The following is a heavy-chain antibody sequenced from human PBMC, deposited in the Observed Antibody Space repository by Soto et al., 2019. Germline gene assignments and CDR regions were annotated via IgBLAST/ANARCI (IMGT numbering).Heavy chain of an antibody. Sequence: QVQLQESGPGLVKPSQTLSLTCTVSGGSISSGDYYWSWIRQPPGKGLEWIGYIYYSGSTYYNPSIKSRVTLSLDTSKNQFSLKLSSVTAADTVVYYCARLVQLLQGRWFDPWGQGTLVTVSS. D-gene: IGHD2-15*01. CDR3: ARLVQLLQGRWFDP. CDR2: IYYSGST. J-gene: IGHJ5*02. CDR1: GGSISSGDYY. V-gene: IGHV4-30-4*01.